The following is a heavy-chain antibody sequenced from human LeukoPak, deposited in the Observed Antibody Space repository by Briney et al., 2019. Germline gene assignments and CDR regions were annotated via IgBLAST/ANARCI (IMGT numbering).Heavy chain of an antibody. CDR1: GFTFSSYG. CDR2: ISYDGSNK. J-gene: IGHJ5*02. V-gene: IGHV3-30*18. Sequence: GGSLRLSCAASGFTFSSYGMHLVRQAPGKGLEWVAVISYDGSNKYYADSVKGRFTISRDNSKNTLYLQMNSLRAEDTAVYYCAKDTPASYGSSGFDPWGQGTLVTVSS. D-gene: IGHD6-19*01. CDR3: AKDTPASYGSSGFDP.